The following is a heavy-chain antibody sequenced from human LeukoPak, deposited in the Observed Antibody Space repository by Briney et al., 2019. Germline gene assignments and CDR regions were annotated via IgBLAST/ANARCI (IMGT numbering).Heavy chain of an antibody. D-gene: IGHD4-11*01. CDR3: AREGVLQAFDV. CDR1: GYTFTSYG. V-gene: IGHV1-18*01. J-gene: IGHJ3*01. CDR2: ISAYNGDT. Sequence: ASVKVSCKASGYTFTSYGINWVRQAPGQGLERMGWISAYNGDTNYAQKLQGRVTMTTDTSTSTVYMVLGSLRSEDTAVYYCAREGVLQAFDVWGHGTMVTVSS.